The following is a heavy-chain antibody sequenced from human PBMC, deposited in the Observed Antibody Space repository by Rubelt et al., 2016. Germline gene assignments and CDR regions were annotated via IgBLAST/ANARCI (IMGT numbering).Heavy chain of an antibody. CDR1: SVSNVW. Sequence: SVSNVWMNWVRQAPGKGLEWVGRIKSKDVGGTTDYAAPVKGRFTVSRDDSKNTLYLQMNSLRAEDTAVYYCATENGDYSFDYWGQGTLVTVSS. D-gene: IGHD4-17*01. V-gene: IGHV3-15*07. J-gene: IGHJ4*02. CDR2: IKSKDVGGTT. CDR3: ATENGDYSFDY.